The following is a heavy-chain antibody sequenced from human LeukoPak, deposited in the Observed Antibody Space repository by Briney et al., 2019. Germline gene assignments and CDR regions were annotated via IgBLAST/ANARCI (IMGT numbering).Heavy chain of an antibody. CDR2: IYYSGST. V-gene: IGHV4-39*07. J-gene: IGHJ6*03. Sequence: SETLSLTCTVSGGSISSSSYYWGWIRQPPGKGLEWIGSIYYSGSTYYNPSLKSRVTISVDTSKNQFSLKLSSVTAADTAVYYCARVYRLKLNSGSWELYYYYYMDVWGKGTTVTVSS. CDR3: ARVYRLKLNSGSWELYYYYYMDV. CDR1: GGSISSSSYY. D-gene: IGHD1-26*01.